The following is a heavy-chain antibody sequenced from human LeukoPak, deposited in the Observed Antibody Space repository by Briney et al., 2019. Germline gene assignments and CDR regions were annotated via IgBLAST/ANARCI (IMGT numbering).Heavy chain of an antibody. Sequence: PSETLSLTCTVSGGSISSYYWSWIRQPPGKGLEWIGYIYYSGSTNYNPSLKSRVTISVDTSKNQFSLKLSSVTAADTAVYYCAXXVAHDAFDIWGQGTMVTVS. CDR2: IYYSGST. V-gene: IGHV4-59*01. J-gene: IGHJ3*02. D-gene: IGHD2-15*01. CDR1: GGSISSYY. CDR3: AXXVAHDAFDI.